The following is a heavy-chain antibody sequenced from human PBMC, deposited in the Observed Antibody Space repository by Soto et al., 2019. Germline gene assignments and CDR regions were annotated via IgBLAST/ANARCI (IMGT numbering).Heavy chain of an antibody. V-gene: IGHV3-72*01. CDR1: GLTFSDHY. D-gene: IGHD4-17*01. CDR2: FRNKANGYTT. Sequence: GGSLRLSCAASGLTFSDHYMDWVRQAPGEGLEWVARFRNKANGYTTEYAASVKGRFTISRDDSKNSLSLQMNSLITEDTAVYYGTSSWADYRYFDHWGQGILVTVSS. CDR3: TSSWADYRYFDH. J-gene: IGHJ4*02.